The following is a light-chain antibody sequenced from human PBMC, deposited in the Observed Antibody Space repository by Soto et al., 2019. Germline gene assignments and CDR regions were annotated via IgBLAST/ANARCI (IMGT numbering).Light chain of an antibody. CDR2: DVS. V-gene: IGLV2-14*03. CDR1: SSDVGAYTY. CDR3: SSYTRTSTVV. Sequence: QSALTQPASVSGSPGQSIAISCTGTSSDVGAYTYVSWYQRHPGKAPKLVIYDVSKRPSGVSYRFSGSKSGNTASLIISGLQAEDEADYYCSSYTRTSTVVFGGGTKLTVL. J-gene: IGLJ2*01.